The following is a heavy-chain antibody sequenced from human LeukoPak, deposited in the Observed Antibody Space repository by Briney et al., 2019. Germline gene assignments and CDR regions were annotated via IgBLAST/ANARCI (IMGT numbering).Heavy chain of an antibody. CDR1: GFTFSSYS. V-gene: IGHV3-30*02. CDR2: IRYDGSNK. Sequence: PGGSLRLSCAASGFTFSSYSMHWVRQAPGKGLEWVAFIRYDGSNKYYADSVKGRFTISRDNSKNTLYLQMNSLRAEDTAVYYCAKDDGGYDANFDYWGQGTLVTVSS. J-gene: IGHJ4*02. D-gene: IGHD5-12*01. CDR3: AKDDGGYDANFDY.